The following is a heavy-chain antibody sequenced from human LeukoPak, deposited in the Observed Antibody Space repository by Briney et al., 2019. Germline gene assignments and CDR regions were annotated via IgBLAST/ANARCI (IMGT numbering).Heavy chain of an antibody. J-gene: IGHJ4*02. CDR2: ISTSGSST. D-gene: IGHD3-16*02. Sequence: GGSLRLSCAAFGFTFSSYAMSWVRQAPVQGLEWVSAISTSGSSTYYADSVKGRFTISRDNSKNTLYLQMNSLRVEDTAVYYCAIPGPSYRRFDHWGQGTLVTVSS. V-gene: IGHV3-23*01. CDR3: AIPGPSYRRFDH. CDR1: GFTFSSYA.